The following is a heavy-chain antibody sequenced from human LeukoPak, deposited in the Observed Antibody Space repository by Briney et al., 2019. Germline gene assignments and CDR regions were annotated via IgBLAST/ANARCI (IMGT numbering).Heavy chain of an antibody. CDR3: ARDSATVTPFYFDY. V-gene: IGHV3-30*04. D-gene: IGHD4-17*01. J-gene: IGHJ4*02. CDR2: ISYDGSNK. Sequence: GGSLRLSCAPPGFTSSSYAIHWVRQAPGKGLEWVAVISYDGSNKYYADSVKGRFTISRDNSKNTLYLQMNNLRAEDTAVYYCARDSATVTPFYFDYWGQGTLVTVSS. CDR1: GFTSSSYA.